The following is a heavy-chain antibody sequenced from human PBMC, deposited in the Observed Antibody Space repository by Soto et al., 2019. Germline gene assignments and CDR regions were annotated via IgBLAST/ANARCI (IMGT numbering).Heavy chain of an antibody. D-gene: IGHD3-10*01. V-gene: IGHV1-18*01. J-gene: IGHJ4*02. CDR1: GYTFNSYG. Sequence: QVQLVQSGAEVKKPGASVKVSCKDSGYTFNSYGISWVRQATGQGLEWTGWISAYKGNTNYAQKLQGRVNMTTETSTSTAYMELRSLRSADTDVYYCARDREGYDSGSWGQGTLVTVSS. CDR3: ARDREGYDSGS. CDR2: ISAYKGNT.